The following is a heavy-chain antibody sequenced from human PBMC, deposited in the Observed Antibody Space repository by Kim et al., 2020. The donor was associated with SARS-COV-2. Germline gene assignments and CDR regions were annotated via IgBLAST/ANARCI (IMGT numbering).Heavy chain of an antibody. D-gene: IGHD3-10*01. CDR3: ARGPIWFGELWRRVDYYYYGMDV. V-gene: IGHV1-8*01. J-gene: IGHJ6*02. Sequence: ASVKVSCKASGYTFTSYDINWVRQATGQGLEWMGWMNPNSGNTGYAQKFQGRVTMTRNTSISTAYMELSSLRSEDTAVYYCARGPIWFGELWRRVDYYYYGMDVWGQGTTVTVSS. CDR2: MNPNSGNT. CDR1: GYTFTSYD.